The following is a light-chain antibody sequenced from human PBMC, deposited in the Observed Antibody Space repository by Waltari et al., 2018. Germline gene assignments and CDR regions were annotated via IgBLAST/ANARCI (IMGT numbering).Light chain of an antibody. CDR3: QQYDGIVVT. Sequence: EIVLPQSPGTLSLSPGDRATLSCRASQTVSTIALSWYQQKPGQAPRVLIYSTYNRATGIPDRFSGSGSGTDFTLTINRLAAEDFAMYYCQQYDGIVVTFGGGTKVEI. CDR1: QTVSTIA. V-gene: IGKV3-20*01. J-gene: IGKJ4*01. CDR2: STY.